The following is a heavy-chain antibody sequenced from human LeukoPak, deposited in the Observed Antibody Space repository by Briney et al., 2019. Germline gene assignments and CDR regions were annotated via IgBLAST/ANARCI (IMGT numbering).Heavy chain of an antibody. V-gene: IGHV3-23*01. Sequence: GGSLRLSCAASGFTFSSYSMNWVRQAPGKGLEWVSATDDSGDSTIYADSVKGRFTISRDNARNILYLQMNSLRAEDTAVYFCARKAQYNGHYPLDYWGQGTLVTVSS. CDR3: ARKAQYNGHYPLDY. J-gene: IGHJ4*02. CDR1: GFTFSSYS. CDR2: TDDSGDST. D-gene: IGHD1-7*01.